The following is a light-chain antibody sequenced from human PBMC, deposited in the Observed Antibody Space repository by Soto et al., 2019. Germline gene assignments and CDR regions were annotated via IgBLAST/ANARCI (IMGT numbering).Light chain of an antibody. CDR1: QSINKY. CDR3: QQSYGSPGT. Sequence: DIQMTQSPSSLSASVGDRVTITCRASQSINKYLNWYQQKPGKAPKLLIYTASSLQSGVPSRFSGSGSGTDFTLTISGLQLEDFATYSCQQSYGSPGTFGRGTMLEIK. V-gene: IGKV1-39*01. J-gene: IGKJ2*01. CDR2: TAS.